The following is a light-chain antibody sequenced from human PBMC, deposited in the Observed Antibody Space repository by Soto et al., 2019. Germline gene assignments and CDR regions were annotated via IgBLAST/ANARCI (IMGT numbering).Light chain of an antibody. CDR2: EVT. V-gene: IGLV2-14*01. Sequence: QSALTQPASVSGSPGQSITISCTGTRSDVGAYNFVSWYQQHPGQAPKLMIYEVTNRPSGVSNRFSGSKSGNTASLTISGLQAEDEADYYCSSYTISSTRLFGTGTKLTVL. CDR3: SSYTISSTRL. CDR1: RSDVGAYNF. J-gene: IGLJ1*01.